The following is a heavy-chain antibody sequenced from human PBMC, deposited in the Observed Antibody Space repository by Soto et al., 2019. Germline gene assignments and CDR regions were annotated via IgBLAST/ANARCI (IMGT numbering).Heavy chain of an antibody. V-gene: IGHV3-15*07. D-gene: IGHD1-26*01. CDR3: PTAPGGSYPGY. Sequence: EVQLVESGGGLVKPGGSLRLSCAASGFTFTNAWMNWVRQAPGKGLEWVGRIKSKTDGGATDYAAPVQGRFTISRDDSNTTLYPQMNTLKPEATALYYCPTAPGGSYPGYGGQETLVT. CDR1: GFTFTNAW. J-gene: IGHJ4*02. CDR2: IKSKTDGGAT.